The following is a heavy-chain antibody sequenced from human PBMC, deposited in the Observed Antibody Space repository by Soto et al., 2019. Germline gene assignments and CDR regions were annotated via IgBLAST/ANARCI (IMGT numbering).Heavy chain of an antibody. V-gene: IGHV3-30*18. Sequence: QVQLVESGGGVVQPGRSLRLSCAASGFTFSTYGMHWVRQAPGKGLEWVAIISYDGSNKYYADSVKGRFTISRDNSKNTLYLQMNSLRAEDTAVYYCAKDLVAMIVVAPLDYWGQGTLVTVSS. CDR2: ISYDGSNK. CDR3: AKDLVAMIVVAPLDY. J-gene: IGHJ4*02. D-gene: IGHD3-22*01. CDR1: GFTFSTYG.